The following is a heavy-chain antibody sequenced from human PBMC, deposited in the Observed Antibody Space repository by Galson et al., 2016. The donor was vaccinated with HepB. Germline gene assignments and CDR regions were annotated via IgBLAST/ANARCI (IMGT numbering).Heavy chain of an antibody. V-gene: IGHV3-30-3*01. J-gene: IGHJ1*01. CDR1: GFTFSSYA. D-gene: IGHD1-14*01. Sequence: SLRLSCAASGFTFSSYAMHWVRQAPGKGLEWVAVISYDGSNKYYADSVKGRFTISRDNSKNTLYLQMNSLRAEDTAVYYCARGPESRIARYLRPAEYFQHWGQGTLVTVSS. CDR2: ISYDGSNK. CDR3: ARGPESRIARYLRPAEYFQH.